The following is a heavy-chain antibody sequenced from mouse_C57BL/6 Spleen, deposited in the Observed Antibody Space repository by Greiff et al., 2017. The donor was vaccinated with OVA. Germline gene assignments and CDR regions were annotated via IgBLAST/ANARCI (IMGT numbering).Heavy chain of an antibody. Sequence: QVQLQQSGPELVKPGASVKISCKASGYAFSSSWMNWVKQRPGKGLEWIGRIYPGDGDTNYNGKFKGKATLTADKSSSTAYMQLSSLTSEDSAVYFCARRREVITTVVAHYYAMDYWGQGTSVTVSS. J-gene: IGHJ4*01. D-gene: IGHD1-1*01. CDR1: GYAFSSSW. CDR2: IYPGDGDT. V-gene: IGHV1-82*01. CDR3: ARRREVITTVVAHYYAMDY.